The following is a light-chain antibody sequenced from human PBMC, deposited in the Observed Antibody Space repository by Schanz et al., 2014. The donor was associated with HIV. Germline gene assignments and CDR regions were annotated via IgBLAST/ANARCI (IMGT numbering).Light chain of an antibody. V-gene: IGKV3-20*01. CDR1: QSISNY. CDR3: QHYSTSPIT. Sequence: EIVMTQSPATLSVSPGERATLSCRASQSISNYLAWYQQKPGQAPRLLIYGASSKATGIPDRVSGSGSGTDFNLTLSRLEPEDSAVYYCQHYSTSPITFGQGTRLEIK. J-gene: IGKJ5*01. CDR2: GAS.